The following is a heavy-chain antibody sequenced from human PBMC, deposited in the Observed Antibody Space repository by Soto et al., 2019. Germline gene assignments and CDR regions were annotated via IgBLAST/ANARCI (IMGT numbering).Heavy chain of an antibody. CDR2: VYYGGS. V-gene: IGHV4-59*01. CDR3: ARSQYSISPDLHF. J-gene: IGHJ4*02. D-gene: IGHD3-3*02. Sequence: QVQLQESGPGLVKPSETLSLTCTVSGASINSYYWTWIRQPPGKGLEWIGYVYYGGSKYNPSLKGRLRMSLDTSKNQFSLKLTSVTAADTAVYYCARSQYSISPDLHFWGQGTLVTVSS. CDR1: GASINSYY.